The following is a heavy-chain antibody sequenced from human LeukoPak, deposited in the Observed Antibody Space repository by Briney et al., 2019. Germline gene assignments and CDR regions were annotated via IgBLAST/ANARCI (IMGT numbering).Heavy chain of an antibody. J-gene: IGHJ4*02. V-gene: IGHV4-34*01. D-gene: IGHD2-2*01. CDR1: GGSFSSHY. Sequence: SETLSLTCAVYGGSFSSHYWTWIRQAPGKGLEWIGESTHSGSTNYNPSLKSRVTISVDTSKNQFSLKLTSMTAADTAVYHCARGRTGAAALDFWGPGTLVTVSS. CDR2: STHSGST. CDR3: ARGRTGAAALDF.